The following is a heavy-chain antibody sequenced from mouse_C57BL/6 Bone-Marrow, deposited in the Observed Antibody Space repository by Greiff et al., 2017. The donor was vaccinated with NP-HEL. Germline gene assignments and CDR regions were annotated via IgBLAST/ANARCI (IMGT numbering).Heavy chain of an antibody. D-gene: IGHD1-1*01. CDR1: GFTFTDYY. Sequence: DVKLVESGGGLVQPGGSLSLSCAASGFTFTDYYMSWVRQPPGKALEWLGFIRNKANGYTTEYSASVKGRFTISRDNSQSILYLQMNALRAEDSATYYCASSYYYGSIDYWGQGTTLTVSS. J-gene: IGHJ2*01. CDR2: IRNKANGYTT. V-gene: IGHV7-3*01. CDR3: ASSYYYGSIDY.